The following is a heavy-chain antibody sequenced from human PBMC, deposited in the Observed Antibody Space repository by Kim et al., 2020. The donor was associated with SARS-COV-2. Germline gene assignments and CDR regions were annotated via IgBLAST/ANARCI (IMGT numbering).Heavy chain of an antibody. D-gene: IGHD3-22*01. J-gene: IGHJ6*03. Sequence: YADSGRGRFNISKDHSKNTLYLQMNSLRAEDTAVDYCARGIGYYYYYMDVWGKGTTVTVSS. V-gene: IGHV3-30*01. CDR3: ARGIGYYYYYMDV.